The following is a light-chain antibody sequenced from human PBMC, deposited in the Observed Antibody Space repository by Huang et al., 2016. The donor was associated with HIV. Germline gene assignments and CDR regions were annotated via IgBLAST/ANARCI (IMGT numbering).Light chain of an antibody. Sequence: ETVMTQSPATLSVSPGERPSLSGRASQSVGSHLAWFQQKPGQAPRLLIYGACYRAAGIPARFSGSGSGREFTRTISSLQSEDSAVYYCQQYNNWPPVTFGGGTKVEIK. CDR3: QQYNNWPPVT. CDR2: GAC. CDR1: QSVGSH. V-gene: IGKV3-15*01. J-gene: IGKJ4*01.